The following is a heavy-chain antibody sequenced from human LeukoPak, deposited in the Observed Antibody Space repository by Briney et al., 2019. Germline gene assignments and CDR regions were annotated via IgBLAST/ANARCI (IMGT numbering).Heavy chain of an antibody. J-gene: IGHJ6*03. Sequence: SVKVSCKASGGTFSSYAISWVRQAPGQGLEWMGGIIPIFGTANYAQKFQGRVTITTDEPTSTAYMELSSLRSEDTAVYYCATYYDFWSGYWGVYYMDVWGKGTTVTVSS. D-gene: IGHD3-3*01. CDR1: GGTFSSYA. CDR3: ATYYDFWSGYWGVYYMDV. CDR2: IIPIFGTA. V-gene: IGHV1-69*05.